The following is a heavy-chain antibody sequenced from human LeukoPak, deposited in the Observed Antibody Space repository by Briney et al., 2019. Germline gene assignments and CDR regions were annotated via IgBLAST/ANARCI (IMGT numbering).Heavy chain of an antibody. CDR2: ISSSSSYI. CDR3: ARDLGGNSFFDY. J-gene: IGHJ4*02. Sequence: KSGGSLRLSCAASGFTFSSYSMNWVRQAPGKGLEWVSSISSSSSYIYYADSVKGRFTISRDNAKNLLYLQMNSLRAEDTAVYYCARDLGGNSFFDYWGQGTLVTVSS. CDR1: GFTFSSYS. V-gene: IGHV3-21*01. D-gene: IGHD4-23*01.